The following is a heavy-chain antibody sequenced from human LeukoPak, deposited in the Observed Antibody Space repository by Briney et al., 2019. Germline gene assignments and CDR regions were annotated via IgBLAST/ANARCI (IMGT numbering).Heavy chain of an antibody. Sequence: SETLSLTCTVSGGSISSYYWSWTRQPPGKGLEWIGYIYYSRSTNYNPSLKSRVTISVDTSKNQFSLKLSSVTAADTAVYYCARQGYSSSWYVNWFDPWGQGTLVTVSS. CDR3: ARQGYSSSWYVNWFDP. D-gene: IGHD6-13*01. CDR1: GGSISSYY. J-gene: IGHJ5*02. V-gene: IGHV4-59*08. CDR2: IYYSRST.